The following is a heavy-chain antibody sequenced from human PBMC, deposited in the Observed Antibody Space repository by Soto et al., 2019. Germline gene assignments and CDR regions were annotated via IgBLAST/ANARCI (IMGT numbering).Heavy chain of an antibody. J-gene: IGHJ3*02. Sequence: VPLLESGGGLVQPGGSLRLSCAVSGFTLSTYAMSWVRQAPGKGLEWVSAISGSGDSTFYADSVKGRFTISRDNSIDTLYLQMNRLRTEDTAVYYCARPRGYGVFDAYDIWGQGAMVTVSS. D-gene: IGHD4-17*01. CDR1: GFTLSTYA. CDR3: ARPRGYGVFDAYDI. V-gene: IGHV3-23*01. CDR2: ISGSGDST.